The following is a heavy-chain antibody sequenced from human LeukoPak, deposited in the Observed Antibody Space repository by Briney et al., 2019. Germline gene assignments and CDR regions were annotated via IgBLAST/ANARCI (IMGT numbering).Heavy chain of an antibody. Sequence: GGSLRLSCTASGFTFSTYAMGWARQAPGKGLEWVSGIGSNGVDTYYADSAKGRFTISRDNSKNTLYLQMNSLRAEDTAVYYCAKDKVSRDIDYWGQGTLVTVSS. CDR3: AKDKVSRDIDY. CDR2: IGSNGVDT. CDR1: GFTFSTYA. V-gene: IGHV3-23*01. J-gene: IGHJ4*02. D-gene: IGHD5/OR15-5a*01.